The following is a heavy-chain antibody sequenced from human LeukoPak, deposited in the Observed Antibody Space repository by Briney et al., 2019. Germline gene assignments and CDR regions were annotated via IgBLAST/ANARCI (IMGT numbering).Heavy chain of an antibody. V-gene: IGHV3-23*01. CDR3: AKDLRRWLQPGDAFDI. Sequence: GGSLRLSCAASGFTFSSYAMSWVRQAPGKGLEWVSAISGSGGSTYYADSVKGRFTISRDNSKNTLYLQMNSLRAEDTAVYYCAKDLRRWLQPGDAFDIWGQGTMVTVSS. D-gene: IGHD5-24*01. CDR1: GFTFSSYA. J-gene: IGHJ3*02. CDR2: ISGSGGST.